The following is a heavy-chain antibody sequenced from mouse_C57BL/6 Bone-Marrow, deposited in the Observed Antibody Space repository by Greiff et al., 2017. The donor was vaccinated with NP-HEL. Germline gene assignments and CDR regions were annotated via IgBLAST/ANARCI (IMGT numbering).Heavy chain of an antibody. CDR1: GFTFSSYA. J-gene: IGHJ4*01. D-gene: IGHD2-12*01. CDR3: ARDRIRRAYYYAMDY. V-gene: IGHV5-4*01. Sequence: EVKVVESGGGLVKPGGSLKLSCAASGFTFSSYAMSWVRQTPEKRLEWVATISDGGSYTYYPDNVKGRFTISRDNAKNNLYLQMSHLKSEDTAMYYCARDRIRRAYYYAMDYWGQGTSVTVSS. CDR2: ISDGGSYT.